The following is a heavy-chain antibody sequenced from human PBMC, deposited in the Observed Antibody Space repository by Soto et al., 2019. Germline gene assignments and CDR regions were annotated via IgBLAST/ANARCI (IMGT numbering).Heavy chain of an antibody. D-gene: IGHD2-21*01. CDR3: ARDVRFPGEKPYYYYYMDV. J-gene: IGHJ6*03. Sequence: GGSLRLSCAASGFTFSSYGMHWVRQAPGKGLEWVAVIWYDGSNKYYADSVKGRFTISRDNSKNTLYLQMNSLRAEDTAVYYCARDVRFPGEKPYYYYYMDVWGKGTTVTVSS. CDR1: GFTFSSYG. CDR2: IWYDGSNK. V-gene: IGHV3-33*01.